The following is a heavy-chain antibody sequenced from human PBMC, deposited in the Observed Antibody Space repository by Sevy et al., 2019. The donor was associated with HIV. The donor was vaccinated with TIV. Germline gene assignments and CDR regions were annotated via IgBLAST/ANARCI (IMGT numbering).Heavy chain of an antibody. D-gene: IGHD5-18*01. Sequence: GGSLRLSCVASGFTFSDSWMTWVRQAPGKGLERIAFINKDGSRLGYVDSVRGRFTITRENTKNSLYLQMNSLRAEDTAVYFCARDRAYSALDYWGQGTLVTVSS. CDR3: ARDRAYSALDY. V-gene: IGHV3-7*01. J-gene: IGHJ4*02. CDR1: GFTFSDSW. CDR2: INKDGSRL.